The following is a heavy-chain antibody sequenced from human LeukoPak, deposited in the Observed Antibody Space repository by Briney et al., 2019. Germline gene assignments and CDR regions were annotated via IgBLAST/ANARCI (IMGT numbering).Heavy chain of an antibody. J-gene: IGHJ4*02. CDR2: IYYSGST. V-gene: IGHV4-59*12. CDR1: GFTFNTYW. D-gene: IGHD5-24*01. CDR3: ARSSEWLFFDY. Sequence: GSLRLSCAGSGFTFNTYWMTWVRQAPGKGLEWIGNIYYSGSTNYNPSLKSRVTISVDTSKNQFSLKLSSVTAADTAVYYCARSSEWLFFDYWGQGILVTVSS.